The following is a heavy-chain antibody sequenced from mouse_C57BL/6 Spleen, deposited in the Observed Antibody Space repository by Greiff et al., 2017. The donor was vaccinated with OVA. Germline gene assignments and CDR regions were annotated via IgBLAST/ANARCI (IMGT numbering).Heavy chain of an antibody. CDR1: GYAFSSSW. CDR2: IYPGDGDT. V-gene: IGHV1-82*01. D-gene: IGHD1-1*01. CDR3: ARRDGSSFWYFDV. Sequence: VQLQQSGPELVKPGASVKISCKASGYAFSSSWMNWVKQRPGQGLEWIGRIYPGDGDTNYNGKFKGKATLTADKSSSTAYMQLSSLTSEDSAVYFCARRDGSSFWYFDVWGTGTTVTVSS. J-gene: IGHJ1*03.